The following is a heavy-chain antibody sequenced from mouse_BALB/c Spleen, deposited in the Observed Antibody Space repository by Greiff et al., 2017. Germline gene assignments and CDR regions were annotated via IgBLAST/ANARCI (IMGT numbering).Heavy chain of an antibody. CDR3: ARGRYYGNYDYFDY. D-gene: IGHD2-1*01. J-gene: IGHJ2*01. Sequence: EVKVVESGGGLVKPGGSLKLSCAASGFTFSDYYMYWVRQTPEKRLEWVATISDGGSYTYYPDSVKGRFTISRDNAKNNLYLQMSSLKSEDTAMYYCARGRYYGNYDYFDYWGQGTTLTVSS. CDR2: ISDGGSYT. CDR1: GFTFSDYY. V-gene: IGHV5-4*02.